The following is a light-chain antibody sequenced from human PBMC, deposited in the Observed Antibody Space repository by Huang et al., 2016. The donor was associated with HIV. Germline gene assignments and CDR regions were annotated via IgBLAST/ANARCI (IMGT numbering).Light chain of an antibody. V-gene: IGKV3-20*01. J-gene: IGKJ2*01. CDR3: QQYGNSPYT. CDR1: QSVNANY. Sequence: EIVLTQSPGTLSLSPGERATLSCRASQSVNANYLAWYHQKPGQAPRLLIYSASSRATGIPDRFSGSGSGTDFTLTISKLEPEDFAVYYCQQYGNSPYTFGQGTKLEIK. CDR2: SAS.